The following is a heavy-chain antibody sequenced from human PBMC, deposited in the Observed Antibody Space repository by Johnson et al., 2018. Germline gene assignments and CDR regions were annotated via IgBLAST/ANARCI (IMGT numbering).Heavy chain of an antibody. Sequence: VQLVESGGGLVQPGGSLRLSCAASGFSFNSYWMSWVRQSPGKGLEWVANIKEDGGEKYYVGSVRGRFIISRDNAKNSLYLQMNNLRAEDTAVYFCAQGHLGSCRGVACYSFDYWGQGILVTVSS. CDR3: AQGHLGSCRGVACYSFDY. CDR1: GFSFNSYW. V-gene: IGHV3-7*03. D-gene: IGHD2-15*01. J-gene: IGHJ4*02. CDR2: IKEDGGEK.